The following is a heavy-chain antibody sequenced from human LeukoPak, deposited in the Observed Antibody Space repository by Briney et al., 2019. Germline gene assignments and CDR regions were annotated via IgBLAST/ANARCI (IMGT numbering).Heavy chain of an antibody. CDR3: ARPYSGSYWNWFDP. CDR2: INWNGGST. Sequence: GGSLRLSCAASGFTFDDYGMSWVRQAPGKGLEWVSGINWNGGSTGYADSVKGRFTISRDNAKNSLYLQMNSLRAEDTALYYCARPYSGSYWNWFDPCGQGTLVTVSS. V-gene: IGHV3-20*04. J-gene: IGHJ5*02. D-gene: IGHD1-26*01. CDR1: GFTFDDYG.